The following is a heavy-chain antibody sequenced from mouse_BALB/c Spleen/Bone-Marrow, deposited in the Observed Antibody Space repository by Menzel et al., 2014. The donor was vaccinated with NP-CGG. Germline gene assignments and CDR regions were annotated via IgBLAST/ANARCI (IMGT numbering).Heavy chain of an antibody. CDR3: VIGLRLYWYFDV. CDR1: GYTSTDYY. D-gene: IGHD2-12*01. CDR2: INPKNGDT. V-gene: IGHV1-26*01. J-gene: IGHJ1*01. Sequence: VQLQQPGPELVKPAASVKLSCKPSGYTSTDYYMMWVRQSHGKSLEWIGDINPKNGDTFYNQKFKDKATLTVDRSSSTAYMQLDSLTSEDSAAHYCVIGLRLYWYFDVWGAGTTVTVSS.